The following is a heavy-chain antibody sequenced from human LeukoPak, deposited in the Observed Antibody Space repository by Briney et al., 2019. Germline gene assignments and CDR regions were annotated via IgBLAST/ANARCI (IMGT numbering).Heavy chain of an antibody. J-gene: IGHJ4*02. CDR2: INHSGST. CDR1: GGSFSGYY. CDR3: ARHDYNEPDFDY. D-gene: IGHD5-24*01. V-gene: IGHV4-34*01. Sequence: PSETLSLTCAVYGGSFSGYYWSWIRQPPGKGLEWIGEINHSGSTNYNPSLKSRVTISVDTSKNQFSLKLSSVTAADTAVYYCARHDYNEPDFDYWGQGTLVTVSS.